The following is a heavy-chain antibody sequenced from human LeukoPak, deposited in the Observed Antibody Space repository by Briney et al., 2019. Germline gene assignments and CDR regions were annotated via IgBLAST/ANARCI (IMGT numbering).Heavy chain of an antibody. Sequence: GGSLRLSCAASGFTFSSYEMNWVRQAPGKGLEWASYISSSGSSIYYADSVKGRFTISRDNAKNSLYLQMNSLRAEDTAVYYCAREVVVAATGDYWGQGTLVTVSS. CDR3: AREVVVAATGDY. V-gene: IGHV3-48*03. J-gene: IGHJ4*02. CDR2: ISSSGSSI. CDR1: GFTFSSYE. D-gene: IGHD2-15*01.